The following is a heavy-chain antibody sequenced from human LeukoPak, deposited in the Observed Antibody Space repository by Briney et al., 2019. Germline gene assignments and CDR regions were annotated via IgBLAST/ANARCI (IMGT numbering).Heavy chain of an antibody. CDR2: IHQTGST. J-gene: IGHJ5*02. CDR1: GGSVSSSGYS. CDR3: ARTPTYCGGDCYYFDP. D-gene: IGHD2-21*02. V-gene: IGHV4-30-2*01. Sequence: SETLSLTCAVSGGSVSSSGYSWSWIRQPPGKGLEWIGYIHQTGSTYYNPSLKSRVTISVDRSKNQFSLKLSSVTAADTAMYFCARTPTYCGGDCYYFDPWGQGTLVTVSS.